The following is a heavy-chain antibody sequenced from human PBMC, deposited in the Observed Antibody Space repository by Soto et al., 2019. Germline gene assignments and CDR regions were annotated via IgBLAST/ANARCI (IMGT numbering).Heavy chain of an antibody. CDR1: GFTFSAYS. CDR2: IGSTGSGT. Sequence: EVQLVESGGGLVQPGGSLRLSCAASGFTFSAYSMNWVRQAPGKGLEWVSFIGSTGSGTYYADYVMGRFTISRDNARNSVYLQMDSLRADDTAVYHCARARHASGTAYALDSWGQGTVVTVSS. D-gene: IGHD1-1*01. J-gene: IGHJ3*02. CDR3: ARARHASGTAYALDS. V-gene: IGHV3-48*04.